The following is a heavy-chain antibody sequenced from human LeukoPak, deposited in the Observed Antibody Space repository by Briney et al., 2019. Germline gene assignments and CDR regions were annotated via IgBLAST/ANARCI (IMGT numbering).Heavy chain of an antibody. Sequence: PSETLSLTCAVSGGSISSSNWWSWVRQPPGKGLEWIGEIYHSGSTNYNPSLKSRVTISVDKSKNQFSLKLSSVTAADTAVYYCASGGHYDSSGYYPLILYWGQGTLVTVSS. J-gene: IGHJ4*02. CDR3: ASGGHYDSSGYYPLILY. V-gene: IGHV4-4*02. CDR1: GGSISSSNW. CDR2: IYHSGST. D-gene: IGHD3-22*01.